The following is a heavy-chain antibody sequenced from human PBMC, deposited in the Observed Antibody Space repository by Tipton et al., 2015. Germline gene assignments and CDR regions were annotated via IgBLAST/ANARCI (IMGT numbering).Heavy chain of an antibody. CDR1: GFPFSSYS. CDR3: AKDALDVWSGGPSYALDV. CDR2: ISSSSNTI. Sequence: SLRLSCAASGFPFSSYSMNWVRQAPGKGLEWISYISSSSNTIYYADSVKGRFTISRDNVKNSLYLQMNSLRDEDTAVYYCAKDALDVWSGGPSYALDVWGQGTTVTVSS. J-gene: IGHJ6*02. V-gene: IGHV3-48*02. D-gene: IGHD3-3*01.